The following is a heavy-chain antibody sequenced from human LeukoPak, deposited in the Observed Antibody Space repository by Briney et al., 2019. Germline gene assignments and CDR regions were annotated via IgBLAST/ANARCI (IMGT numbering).Heavy chain of an antibody. D-gene: IGHD2-2*01. CDR1: GFTFSSYG. Sequence: GGTLRLSCAASGFTFSSYGMSWVRQAPGKGLEWVSAISGSGGSTYYADSVKGRFTISRDNSKDTLYLQMNSLRAGDTAVYYCAKRGEITSLDYYYTGVWGKGTTVTMSS. CDR2: ISGSGGST. V-gene: IGHV3-23*01. J-gene: IGHJ6*03. CDR3: AKRGEITSLDYYYTGV.